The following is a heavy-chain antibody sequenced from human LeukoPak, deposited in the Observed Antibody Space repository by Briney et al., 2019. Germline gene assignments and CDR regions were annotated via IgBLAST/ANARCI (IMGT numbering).Heavy chain of an antibody. CDR1: GFSLSDYG. D-gene: IGHD2-2*01. J-gene: IGHJ4*02. V-gene: IGHV3-48*02. CDR2: ITMNSVR. CDR3: TRGRYQFLGPNDY. Sequence: GGSLRLSCSASGFSLSDYGMSWVRQAPGKGLEWVSYITMNSVRLYADSMKGRFTISRDNDKNSVYLQMNSRRDEDTAMYYCTRGRYQFLGPNDYWGQGSLVTVSS.